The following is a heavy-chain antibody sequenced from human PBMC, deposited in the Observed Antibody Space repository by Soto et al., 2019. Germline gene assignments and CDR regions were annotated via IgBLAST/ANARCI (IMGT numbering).Heavy chain of an antibody. Sequence: ASVKVSCKASGYTFTGYYMHWVRQAPGQGLEWMGWINPNSGGTNYAQKFQGWVTMTRDTSISTAYMELSRLSSDDTAVYYCARSGTTGTRGDFDYWGQGTLVTVSS. CDR1: GYTFTGYY. CDR2: INPNSGGT. V-gene: IGHV1-2*04. D-gene: IGHD1-1*01. CDR3: ARSGTTGTRGDFDY. J-gene: IGHJ4*02.